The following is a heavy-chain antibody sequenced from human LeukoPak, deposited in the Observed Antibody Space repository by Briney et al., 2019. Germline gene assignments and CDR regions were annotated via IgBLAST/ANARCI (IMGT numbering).Heavy chain of an antibody. J-gene: IGHJ3*02. D-gene: IGHD3-10*01. CDR2: IYYSGST. V-gene: IGHV4-59*01. CDR1: GGSISSYY. CDR3: ARSDGYGLVGI. Sequence: SETLSLTCTVSGGSISSYYWSWIRQPPGKGLEWIGYIYYSGSTNYNPSLKSRVTISVDTSKNQFSLKLSSMTAADTAVYYCARSDGYGLVGIWGQGTMVTVSS.